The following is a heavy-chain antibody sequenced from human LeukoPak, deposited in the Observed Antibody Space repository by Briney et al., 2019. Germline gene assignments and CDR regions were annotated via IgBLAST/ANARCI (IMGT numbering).Heavy chain of an antibody. CDR1: GGSVRGGTYY. V-gene: IGHV4-61*01. J-gene: IGHJ4*02. D-gene: IGHD5-12*01. Sequence: SETLSLTCTVSGGSVRGGTYYWRWIRQPPGKGLEWIGYIYNSESTNYNSSLKSRVTISVDTSKNQFSLTLSSVTAADTAVYYCARSGYDSGFFDYWGQGTLVTVSS. CDR2: IYNSEST. CDR3: ARSGYDSGFFDY.